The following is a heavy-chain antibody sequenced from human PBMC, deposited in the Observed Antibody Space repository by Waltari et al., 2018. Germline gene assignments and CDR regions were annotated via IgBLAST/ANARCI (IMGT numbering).Heavy chain of an antibody. V-gene: IGHV4-34*01. CDR1: GGYFSGYY. D-gene: IGHD3-10*01. Sequence: QVQLQQWGAGLFKPSETLSLTCAVYGGYFSGYYSSWTRHYPGKGLEWIGEITHSESTNCDPSLKSRVTISVDTSKNQFSLKLSSVTAADTAVYYCARYYYGSGSYPHWGQGTLVTVSS. CDR2: ITHSEST. J-gene: IGHJ4*02. CDR3: ARYYYGSGSYPH.